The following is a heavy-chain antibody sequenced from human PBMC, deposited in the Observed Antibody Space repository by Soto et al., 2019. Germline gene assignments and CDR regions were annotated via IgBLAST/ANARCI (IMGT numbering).Heavy chain of an antibody. J-gene: IGHJ4*02. CDR2: LNGSGGST. Sequence: PGGSLRLSCAASGFTFSNYAMTWVRQDPGKGWEWVSGLNGSGGSTSSADAVKGRFAISRDNSKNTLYLQMNSLRDGDTAVYYCARGFSAGKGSPPDYWGQGTLVTVSS. V-gene: IGHV3-23*01. CDR1: GFTFSNYA. D-gene: IGHD3-10*01. CDR3: ARGFSAGKGSPPDY.